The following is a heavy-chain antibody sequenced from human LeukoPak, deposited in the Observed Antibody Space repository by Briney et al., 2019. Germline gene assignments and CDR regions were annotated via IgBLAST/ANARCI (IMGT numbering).Heavy chain of an antibody. Sequence: SVKVSCKASGGTFSSYAISWVRQAPGQGLEWMGRIIPILGIANYAQKFQGRVTITADKSTSTAYMELSSLRSEDTAVYYCASDEDGGALDYWGQGTLVTVSS. J-gene: IGHJ4*02. V-gene: IGHV1-69*04. CDR1: GGTFSSYA. CDR2: IIPILGIA. CDR3: ASDEDGGALDY. D-gene: IGHD3-16*01.